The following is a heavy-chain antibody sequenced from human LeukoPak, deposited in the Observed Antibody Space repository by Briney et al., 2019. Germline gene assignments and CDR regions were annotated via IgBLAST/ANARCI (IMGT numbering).Heavy chain of an antibody. Sequence: PSETLSLTCAVYGGSFSGYYWSWIRQPPGKGLEWIGYIYYSGSTNYNPSLRSRVTISMDTSKNQFSLKLSSVTAADTAVYYCATERDYGDFILWGQGTLVTVSS. V-gene: IGHV4-59*01. CDR2: IYYSGST. D-gene: IGHD4-17*01. J-gene: IGHJ4*02. CDR3: ATERDYGDFIL. CDR1: GGSFSGYY.